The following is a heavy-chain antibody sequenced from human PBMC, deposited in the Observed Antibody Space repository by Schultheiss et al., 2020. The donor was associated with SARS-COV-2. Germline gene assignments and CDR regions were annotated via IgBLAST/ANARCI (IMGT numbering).Heavy chain of an antibody. CDR1: GGSISSSSYY. J-gene: IGHJ4*02. CDR2: IHHSGRA. CDR3: ARLRQLWSIDY. V-gene: IGHV4-31*03. D-gene: IGHD5-18*01. Sequence: SETLSLTCTVSGGSISSSSYYWSWIRQYPGKGLEWIGYIHHSGRAYYNPSLKSRLSMSVDTSKNQFSLKVRSVTAADTAVYYCARLRQLWSIDYWGLGTLVTVSS.